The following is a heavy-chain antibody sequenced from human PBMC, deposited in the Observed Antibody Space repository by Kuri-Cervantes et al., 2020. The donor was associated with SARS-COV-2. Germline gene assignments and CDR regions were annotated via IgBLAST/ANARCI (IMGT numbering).Heavy chain of an antibody. V-gene: IGHV3-7*01. D-gene: IGHD3-3*01. Sequence: LSLTCAASGFTFSSYWMSWVRQAPGKGLEWVANIKQDGSVRYYVDSLKGRFTISRDNAKNSLYLQMNSLRAEDTAVYYCARNGYYTYYNWFDPWGQGTLVTGAS. J-gene: IGHJ5*02. CDR2: IKQDGSVR. CDR1: GFTFSSYW. CDR3: ARNGYYTYYNWFDP.